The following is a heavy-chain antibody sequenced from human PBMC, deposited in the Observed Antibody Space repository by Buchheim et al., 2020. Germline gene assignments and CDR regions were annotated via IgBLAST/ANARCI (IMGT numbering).Heavy chain of an antibody. D-gene: IGHD3-3*01. V-gene: IGHV3-23*01. J-gene: IGHJ4*02. CDR3: GRIHYDFWSGFDS. Sequence: EVRLLESGGGLVQPGGSLRLSCAASGFTFSNYAMNWVRQAPGKGLECVSSLSGSGHSTSYADSAKGRFTVSRDNSKNTLYLQRNSLRAEDTAVYYCGRIHYDFWSGFDSWGQGTL. CDR2: LSGSGHST. CDR1: GFTFSNYA.